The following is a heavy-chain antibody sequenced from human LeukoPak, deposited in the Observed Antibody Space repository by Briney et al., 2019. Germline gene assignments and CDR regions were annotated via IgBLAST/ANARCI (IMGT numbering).Heavy chain of an antibody. J-gene: IGHJ3*02. CDR3: AREWSWGAAAAGTDAFDI. V-gene: IGHV3-53*01. D-gene: IGHD6-13*01. CDR1: GFTVSSNY. CDR2: IYSGGST. Sequence: GGSLRLSCAASGFTVSSNYMSWVRQAPGRGLEWVSVIYSGGSTYYADSVKGRFTISRDNSKNTLYLQMNSLRAEDTAVYYCAREWSWGAAAAGTDAFDIWGQGTMVTVSS.